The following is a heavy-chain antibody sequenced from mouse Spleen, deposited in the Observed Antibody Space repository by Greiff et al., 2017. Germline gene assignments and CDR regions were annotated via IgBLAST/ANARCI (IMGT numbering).Heavy chain of an antibody. CDR2: ISYSGST. Sequence: EVQLVESGPGLVKPSQSLSLTCTVTGYSITSDYAWNWIRQFPGNKLEWMGYISYSGSTSYNPSLKSRISITRDTSKNQFFLQLNSVTTEDTATYYCARSNWDWYFDVWGAGTTVTVSS. V-gene: IGHV3-2*02. CDR1: GYSITSDYA. J-gene: IGHJ1*01. CDR3: ARSNWDWYFDV. D-gene: IGHD4-1*01.